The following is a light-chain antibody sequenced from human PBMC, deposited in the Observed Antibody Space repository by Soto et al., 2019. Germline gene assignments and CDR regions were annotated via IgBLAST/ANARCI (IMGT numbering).Light chain of an antibody. V-gene: IGKV4-1*01. CDR2: WAS. Sequence: DIVMTQSPDSLAVSLGERATINCKSSQSVLYSSNNKNYLAWYRQKPGQPPKLLIYWASTRESGVPDRFSVSGSGKDFTLTISSRQAEDVAIYYCQQYYSTPLTFGGGTTVEIK. CDR3: QQYYSTPLT. J-gene: IGKJ4*01. CDR1: QSVLYSSNNKNY.